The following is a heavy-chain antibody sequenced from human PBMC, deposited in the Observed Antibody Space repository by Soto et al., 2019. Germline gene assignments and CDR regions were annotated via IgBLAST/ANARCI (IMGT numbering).Heavy chain of an antibody. CDR3: AREHNFGFILHAMDV. Sequence: ASVKVSCKASGYTFTSYSMHWVRQAPGQGLEWMGIINPSSGRTIYAQNFQGRVTMTSDTPTSIVYMEMSSLKSEDTAVYYCAREHNFGFILHAMDVWGQGNKVNVSS. V-gene: IGHV1-46*01. J-gene: IGHJ6*02. CDR1: GYTFTSYS. D-gene: IGHD2-21*01. CDR2: INPSSGRT.